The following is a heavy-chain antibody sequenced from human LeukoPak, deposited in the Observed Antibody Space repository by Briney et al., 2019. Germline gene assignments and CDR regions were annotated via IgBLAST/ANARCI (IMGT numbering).Heavy chain of an antibody. CDR1: GFSVSSNY. Sequence: PGGSLRLSCAASGFSVSSNYATWVRQPPGKGLQWVQVLYSDGSTYYADSVKRRFTISRDNSKNTLYLQMNSLRVEDTAVYYCTDAVAGWGQGTLVTVSS. CDR2: LYSDGST. V-gene: IGHV3-53*05. J-gene: IGHJ4*02. D-gene: IGHD4-23*01. CDR3: TDAVAG.